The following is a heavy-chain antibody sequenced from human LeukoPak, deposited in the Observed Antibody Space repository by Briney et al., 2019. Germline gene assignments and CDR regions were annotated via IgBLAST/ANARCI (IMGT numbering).Heavy chain of an antibody. CDR3: AKEGPTESLDYGDYGGYFDY. CDR1: GGSISSSSYY. CDR2: TYYSGST. J-gene: IGHJ4*02. Sequence: SETLSLACTVSGGSISSSSYYWGWIRQPPGKGLEWIGSTYYSGSTYYNPSLKSRVTISVDTSKNQFSLKLSSVTAADTAVYYCAKEGPTESLDYGDYGGYFDYWGQGTLVTVSS. V-gene: IGHV4-39*02. D-gene: IGHD4-17*01.